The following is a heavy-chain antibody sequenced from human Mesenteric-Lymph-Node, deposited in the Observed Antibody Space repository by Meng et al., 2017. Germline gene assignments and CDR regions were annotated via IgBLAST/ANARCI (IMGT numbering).Heavy chain of an antibody. D-gene: IGHD3-22*01. V-gene: IGHV4-4*07. CDR2: IYSSGST. Sequence: SETLSLTCTVSGGSISSYYWSWIRQPAGKGLEWIGRIYSSGSTNYNPSLKSRVTMSVDTSKNQFSLKLSSVTAADTAVYYCARGPRGYDSSGTLKYWGQGKRVTGAS. J-gene: IGHJ4*02. CDR1: GGSISSYY. CDR3: ARGPRGYDSSGTLKY.